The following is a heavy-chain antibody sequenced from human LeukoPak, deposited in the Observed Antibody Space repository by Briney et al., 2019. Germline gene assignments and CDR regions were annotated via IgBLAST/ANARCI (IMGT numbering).Heavy chain of an antibody. Sequence: SETLSLSCTVSGGSISSSNWSSWVRPPPGKGLEWIGEIYHSGSTNYNTSVKSRVTISVDKSKNQFSLKLSSVIATDTAVYYCVGLVVPGWFDPWGQRALCTVSS. J-gene: IGHJ5*02. CDR1: GGSISSSNW. CDR3: VGLVVPGWFDP. CDR2: IYHSGST. V-gene: IGHV4-4*02. D-gene: IGHD2-15*01.